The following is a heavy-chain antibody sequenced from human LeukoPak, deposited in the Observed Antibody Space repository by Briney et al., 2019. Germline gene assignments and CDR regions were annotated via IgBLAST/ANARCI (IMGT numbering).Heavy chain of an antibody. V-gene: IGHV3-23*01. CDR3: ARHDSFIPF. CDR1: GFRFSDFA. CDR2: ISDSGRAT. Sequence: GGSLRLSCVASGFRFSDFAMSWVRQAPGKGLEWVSGISDSGRATYYTDSVKGRCTISRDNSKNTVNLQLNNVRAEDTALYFCARHDSFIPFWVQGMQVTVSS. D-gene: IGHD5-18*01. J-gene: IGHJ4*02.